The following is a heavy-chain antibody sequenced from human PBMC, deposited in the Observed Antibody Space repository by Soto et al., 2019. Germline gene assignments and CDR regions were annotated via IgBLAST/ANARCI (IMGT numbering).Heavy chain of an antibody. CDR3: AHGSIVEGERGSYSDY. Sequence: ESGPTLVNPTQTLTLTCTVSGFSLSTSGVGVGWIRQPPGKALEWLALIYWDDYKHYSPSLKSRLTITKDTSKNQVVLTMTNMDPVDTARYYCAHGSIVEGERGSYSDYWGQGALVTSPQ. V-gene: IGHV2-5*02. D-gene: IGHD1-26*01. CDR2: IYWDDYK. J-gene: IGHJ4*02. CDR1: GFSLSTSGVG.